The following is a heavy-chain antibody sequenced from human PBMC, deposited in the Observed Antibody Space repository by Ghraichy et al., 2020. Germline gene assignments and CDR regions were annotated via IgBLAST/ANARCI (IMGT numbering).Heavy chain of an antibody. J-gene: IGHJ3*02. V-gene: IGHV3-64*01. Sequence: GGSLRLSCATSGFTFSSSAMHWVRQAPGKGLEYVSAISSDGAGTYYANSVKGRFTISRDNSKNTLYLQMGSLRAEDMAVYYCARRKDGLDIWGQGTMVTVSS. CDR1: GFTFSSSA. D-gene: IGHD3-16*01. CDR2: ISSDGAGT. CDR3: ARRKDGLDI.